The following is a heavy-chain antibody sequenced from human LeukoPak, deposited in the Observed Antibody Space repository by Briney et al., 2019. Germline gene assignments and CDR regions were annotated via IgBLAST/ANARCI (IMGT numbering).Heavy chain of an antibody. Sequence: PGGSLRLSCAASGFTFSSYAMSWVRQAPGKGLEWVSGISGRGGSTYYADSVKGRFTISRDNSKNTLHLQMNSLRAEDTAVYYCARGFYGSGSYSSPGFHAFDLWGQGTMVTVSS. CDR2: ISGRGGST. J-gene: IGHJ3*01. D-gene: IGHD3-10*01. V-gene: IGHV3-23*01. CDR1: GFTFSSYA. CDR3: ARGFYGSGSYSSPGFHAFDL.